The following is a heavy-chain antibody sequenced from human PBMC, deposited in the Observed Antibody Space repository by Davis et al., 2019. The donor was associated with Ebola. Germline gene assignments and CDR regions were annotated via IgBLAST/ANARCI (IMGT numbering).Heavy chain of an antibody. J-gene: IGHJ5*02. D-gene: IGHD3-10*01. CDR3: APEPSIGES. CDR1: GFTVRSDY. V-gene: IGHV3-53*01. Sequence: GGSLRLSCAASGFTVRSDYMSWVRQAPGKGLEWVSLIHRAGTTYYAGSVRGRFTISRDNSKNTLYLQMNSLRVEDTALYYCAPEPSIGESWGQGTLVTVSS. CDR2: IHRAGTT.